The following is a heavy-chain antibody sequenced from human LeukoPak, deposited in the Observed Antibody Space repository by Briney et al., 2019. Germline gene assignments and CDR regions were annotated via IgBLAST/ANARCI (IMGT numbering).Heavy chain of an antibody. V-gene: IGHV3-23*01. Sequence: GGSLRLSCAASGFTFSSYAMSWVRQAPGKGLEWVSAISGSGGSTYYADSVKGRFTISRDNSKNTLYLQMNSLRAEDTAVYYCAKGRGNLIYGDYSFDYWGQGTLVTVSS. CDR1: GFTFSSYA. J-gene: IGHJ4*02. CDR3: AKGRGNLIYGDYSFDY. CDR2: ISGSGGST. D-gene: IGHD4-17*01.